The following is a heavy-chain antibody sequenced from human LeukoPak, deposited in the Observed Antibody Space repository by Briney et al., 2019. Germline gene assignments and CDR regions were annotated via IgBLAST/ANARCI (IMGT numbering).Heavy chain of an antibody. D-gene: IGHD6-13*01. CDR3: ARVGSSSWYDYYYYMDV. CDR1: GFTFSSYS. CDR2: ISSSSSTI. Sequence: GGSLRLSCAASGFTFSSYSMNWVRQAPGKGLEWVSYISSSSSTIYYADSVKGRFTISRDNAKNPLYLQMNSLRAEDTAVYYCARVGSSSWYDYYYYMDVWGKGTTVTVSS. V-gene: IGHV3-48*01. J-gene: IGHJ6*03.